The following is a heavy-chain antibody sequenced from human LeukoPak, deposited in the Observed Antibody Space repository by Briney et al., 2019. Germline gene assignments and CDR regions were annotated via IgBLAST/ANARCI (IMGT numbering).Heavy chain of an antibody. Sequence: PSETLSLTCAVYGGSFSGYYWSWIRQPPGKGLEWIGEINHSGSTNYNPSLKSRVTISVDTSKNQFPLKLSSVTAADTAVYYCARGGEMATIRAGAFDIWGQGTMVTVSS. CDR1: GGSFSGYY. D-gene: IGHD5-24*01. J-gene: IGHJ3*02. CDR2: INHSGST. V-gene: IGHV4-34*01. CDR3: ARGGEMATIRAGAFDI.